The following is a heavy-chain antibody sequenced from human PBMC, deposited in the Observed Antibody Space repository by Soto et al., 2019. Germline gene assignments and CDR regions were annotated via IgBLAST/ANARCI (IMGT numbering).Heavy chain of an antibody. CDR1: GYTFTSYA. V-gene: IGHV1-3*01. CDR2: INAGNGNT. Sequence: QVQLVQSGAEVKKPGASVKVSCKASGYTFTSYAMHWVRQAPGQRLEWMGWINAGNGNTKYSQKFQGRVTITRDTSASKAYRELSSLRSEDTAVYYCARDRSRGWTFDYWGQGTLVTVSS. J-gene: IGHJ4*02. CDR3: ARDRSRGWTFDY. D-gene: IGHD6-19*01.